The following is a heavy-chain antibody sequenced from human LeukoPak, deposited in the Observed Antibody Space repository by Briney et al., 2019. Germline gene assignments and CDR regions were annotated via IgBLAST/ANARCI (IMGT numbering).Heavy chain of an antibody. V-gene: IGHV3-7*03. CDR2: INHNGNVN. Sequence: GGSLRLSCAASGFTFSRHWMYWARQATEKGLEWVASINHNGNVNYYVDSVKGRFTISRDNAKNSLYLQMSNLRAEDTAVYFCARGGGLDVRGQGATVTVSS. J-gene: IGHJ6*02. CDR3: ARGGGLDV. D-gene: IGHD3-16*01. CDR1: GFTFSRHW.